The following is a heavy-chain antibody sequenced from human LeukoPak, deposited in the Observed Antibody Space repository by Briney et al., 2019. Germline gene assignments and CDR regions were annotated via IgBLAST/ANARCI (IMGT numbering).Heavy chain of an antibody. CDR3: ASAVGYYDSSGSAFFSRYYYGMDV. CDR1: GGSFSGYY. J-gene: IGHJ6*02. D-gene: IGHD3-22*01. Sequence: PSETLSLTCAVYGGSFSGYYWSWIRQPPGKGLEWIGEINHSGSTNYNPSLKSRVTISVDTSKNQFSLKLSSVTAADTAVYYCASAVGYYDSSGSAFFSRYYYGMDVWGQGTTVTVSS. V-gene: IGHV4-34*01. CDR2: INHSGST.